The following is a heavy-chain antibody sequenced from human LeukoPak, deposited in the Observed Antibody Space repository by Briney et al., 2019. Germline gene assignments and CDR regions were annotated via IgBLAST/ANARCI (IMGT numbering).Heavy chain of an antibody. D-gene: IGHD3-10*01. CDR2: INHSGST. CDR3: ARERYGSGSHYFDY. CDR1: GGSFSGYY. V-gene: IGHV4-34*01. J-gene: IGHJ4*02. Sequence: SETLSLTCAVYGGSFSGYYWSWIRQPPGKGLEWIGEINHSGSTNYNPSLKSRVTISVDTSKNQFSLKLSSVTAADTAVYYCARERYGSGSHYFDYWGQGTLVTVSS.